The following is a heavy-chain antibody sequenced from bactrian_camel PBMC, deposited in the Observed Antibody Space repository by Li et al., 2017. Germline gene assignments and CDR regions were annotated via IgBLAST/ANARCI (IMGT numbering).Heavy chain of an antibody. D-gene: IGHD7*01. CDR1: GFPFERHA. Sequence: DVQLVESGGGLVQPGGSLNLSCATSGFPFERHAMFWVRQAPGKRLEWVATSNALGGRIYYAAPVKGRFIISRDDAKSTLYLQLDNLKMDDTAMYYCAANRYPCMVDDPSHKYNYWGQWTQVTVS. CDR2: SNALGGRI. J-gene: IGHJ4*01. V-gene: IGHV3S31*01. CDR3: AANRYPCMVDDPSHKYNY.